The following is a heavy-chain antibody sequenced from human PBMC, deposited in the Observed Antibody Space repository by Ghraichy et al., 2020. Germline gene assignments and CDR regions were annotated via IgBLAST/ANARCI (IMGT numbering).Heavy chain of an antibody. CDR1: GFTFSSYW. Sequence: LSLTCAASGFTFSSYWMSWVRQAPGKGLEWVANIKEDGSEKYYVDSVTGRFTISRDNAKSSLYLQMNSLRAEDTAVYYCARDWAGYNYGYDFDYWGQGTLVTVSS. CDR3: ARDWAGYNYGYDFDY. J-gene: IGHJ4*02. CDR2: IKEDGSEK. D-gene: IGHD5-18*01. V-gene: IGHV3-7*03.